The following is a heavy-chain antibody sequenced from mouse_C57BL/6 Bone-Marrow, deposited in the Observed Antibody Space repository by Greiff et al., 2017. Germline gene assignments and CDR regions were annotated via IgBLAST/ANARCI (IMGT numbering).Heavy chain of an antibody. CDR2: IYPSDSET. CDR3: ARVYDGYYDYFDY. V-gene: IGHV1-61*01. Sequence: QVHVKQPGAELVRPGSSVKLSCKASGYTFTSYWMDWVKQRPGQGLEWIGNIYPSDSETHYNQKFKDKATLTVDKSSSTAYMQLSSLTSEDSAVYYCARVYDGYYDYFDYWGQGTTLTVSS. CDR1: GYTFTSYW. D-gene: IGHD2-3*01. J-gene: IGHJ2*01.